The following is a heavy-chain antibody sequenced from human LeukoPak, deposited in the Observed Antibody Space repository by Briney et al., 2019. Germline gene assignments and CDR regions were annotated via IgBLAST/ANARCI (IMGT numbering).Heavy chain of an antibody. CDR1: GGTFSSYA. D-gene: IGHD3-3*01. CDR3: ARDMYYDFWSGYYGTAFDP. Sequence: GASVKVSCKASGGTFSSYAISWVRQAPGQGLEWMGWINPNTGGTNYAQKFQGRVTMTRDTSISTAYMELSRLRSDDTAVYYCARDMYYDFWSGYYGTAFDPWGQGTLVTVSS. J-gene: IGHJ5*02. CDR2: INPNTGGT. V-gene: IGHV1-2*02.